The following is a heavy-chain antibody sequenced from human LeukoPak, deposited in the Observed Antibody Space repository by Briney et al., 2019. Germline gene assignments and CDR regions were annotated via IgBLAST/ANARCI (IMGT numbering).Heavy chain of an antibody. CDR1: GGSVTSATYN. V-gene: IGHV4-61*01. D-gene: IGHD3-22*01. J-gene: IGHJ4*02. CDR2: IYYSGDT. Sequence: SETLSLTCTVSGGSVTSATYNWSWIRQPPGKGLEWIGYIYYSGDTNYNPSLKGRVTISVDTSKNQVSLKLSSVTAADTAVYYCARDPSGYFNYWGQGTLVTVSS. CDR3: ARDPSGYFNY.